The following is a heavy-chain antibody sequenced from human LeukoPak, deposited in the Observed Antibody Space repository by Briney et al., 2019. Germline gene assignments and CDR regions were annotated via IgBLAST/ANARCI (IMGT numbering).Heavy chain of an antibody. V-gene: IGHV3-30*02. CDR2: IRYDGNNK. J-gene: IGHJ4*02. D-gene: IGHD1-26*01. CDR1: GFTFSSYG. CDR3: AKDSVRKRIVVPTTRGVNDY. Sequence: GGSLRLSCAASGFTFSSYGMHWVRQAPGKGLEWVAFIRYDGNNKYYADSVKGRFTIARDSSKNTVYLQMNSLRPEDTAVYYCAKDSVRKRIVVPTTRGVNDYWGQGTLVTVSS.